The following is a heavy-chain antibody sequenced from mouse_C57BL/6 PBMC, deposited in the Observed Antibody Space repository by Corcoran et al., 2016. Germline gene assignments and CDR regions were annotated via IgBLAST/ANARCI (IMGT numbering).Heavy chain of an antibody. CDR3: ARGAGTGYFDY. CDR2: INTYSGVP. J-gene: IGHJ2*01. Sequence: QIQLVQSGPELKKPGETVKISCKASGYTFTTYGMSWVKQAPGKGLKWMGWINTYSGVPTYADDFKGRFAFSLETSASTAYLQINNLKNEDTATYFWARGAGTGYFDYWGQGTTLTVSS. D-gene: IGHD4-1*01. CDR1: GYTFTTYG. V-gene: IGHV9-3*01.